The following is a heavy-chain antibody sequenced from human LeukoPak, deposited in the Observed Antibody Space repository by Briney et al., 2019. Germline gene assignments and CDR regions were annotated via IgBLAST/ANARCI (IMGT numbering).Heavy chain of an antibody. Sequence: GGSLRLSCAASGFTFSDHYMSWIRQAPGKGLEWVSYISSSSSYTNYADSVKGRFTISRDNAKNSLYLQMNSLRAEDTAVYYCAREEMATPHDAFDIWGQGTMVTVSS. CDR2: ISSSSSYT. J-gene: IGHJ3*02. D-gene: IGHD5-24*01. CDR3: AREEMATPHDAFDI. V-gene: IGHV3-11*05. CDR1: GFTFSDHY.